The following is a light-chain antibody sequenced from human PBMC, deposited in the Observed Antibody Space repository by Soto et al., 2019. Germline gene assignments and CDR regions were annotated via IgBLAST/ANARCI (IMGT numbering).Light chain of an antibody. CDR1: QSVLYSSNNKNY. J-gene: IGKJ1*01. Sequence: DIVMTQSPDSLAVSLGERATINCKSSQSVLYSSNNKNYLAWYQQKPGQPPKLLIYWASTRESGVPDRFSGSGSGTDFTLTISSLQAADVAVYYCQLYGVSPKTFGQGTNVEVK. CDR2: WAS. CDR3: QLYGVSPKT. V-gene: IGKV4-1*01.